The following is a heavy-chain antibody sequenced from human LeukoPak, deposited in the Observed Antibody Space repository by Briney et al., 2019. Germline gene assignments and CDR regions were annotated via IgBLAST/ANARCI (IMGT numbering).Heavy chain of an antibody. J-gene: IGHJ4*02. D-gene: IGHD3-10*01. CDR1: GGSISSYY. CDR3: ARYGSGSYYY. CDR2: IYYSGST. Sequence: SETLSLTCTVSGGSISSYYWSWIRQPPGKGLEWIGYIYYSGSTNYNPSLKSRVTISVDTSKNQFSLKLSSVTAADTAVYYCARYGSGSYYYWGQGTLVTVSS. V-gene: IGHV4-59*01.